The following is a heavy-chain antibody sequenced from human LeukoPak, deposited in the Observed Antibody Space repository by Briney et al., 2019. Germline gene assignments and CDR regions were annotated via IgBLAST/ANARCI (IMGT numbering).Heavy chain of an antibody. Sequence: SETLSLICTVSGGSISTYYWNWIRKTPGKGLEWIGFMQYTGNSQYNPSLKSRVTMFVDTSKNQFSLKLSSVTAADTAVYYCAGDAEHSYGRYFAYWGQGILVTVSS. CDR1: GGSISTYY. V-gene: IGHV4-59*01. D-gene: IGHD5-18*01. CDR3: AGDAEHSYGRYFAY. J-gene: IGHJ4*02. CDR2: MQYTGNS.